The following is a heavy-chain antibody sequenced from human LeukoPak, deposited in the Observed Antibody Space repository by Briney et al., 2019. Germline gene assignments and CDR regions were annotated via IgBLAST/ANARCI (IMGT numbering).Heavy chain of an antibody. Sequence: SETLSLTCAVYGGSFSGYYWSWIRQPPGKGLEWIGKIIHSGSTYYNPSLKSRVTISVDTSKNQFSLKLSSVTAADTAVYYCARAGEGRYFDWLIQFDPWGQGTLVTVSS. D-gene: IGHD3-9*01. CDR2: IIHSGST. CDR3: ARAGEGRYFDWLIQFDP. CDR1: GGSFSGYY. J-gene: IGHJ5*02. V-gene: IGHV4-34*12.